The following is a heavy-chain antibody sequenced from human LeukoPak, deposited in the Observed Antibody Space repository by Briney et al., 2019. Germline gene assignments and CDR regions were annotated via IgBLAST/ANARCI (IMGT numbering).Heavy chain of an antibody. D-gene: IGHD5-18*01. J-gene: IGHJ4*02. Sequence: GASVKVSCKASGYIFTSYDINWVRQATGQGLEWMGWMNPNSGNTGYAQKFQGRVTMTRNTSISTAYMELSSLRSEDTAVYYCASLPAVLHVDTEREIDYWGQGTLVTVSS. CDR1: GYIFTSYD. CDR2: MNPNSGNT. V-gene: IGHV1-8*01. CDR3: ASLPAVLHVDTEREIDY.